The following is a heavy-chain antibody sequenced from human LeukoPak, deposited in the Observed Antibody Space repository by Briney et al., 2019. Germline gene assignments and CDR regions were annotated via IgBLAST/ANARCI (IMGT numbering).Heavy chain of an antibody. Sequence: GGSLRLSCAASGFTFSSYAVSWVRQAPGKGLEWVSAISGSGGSTYYADSVKGRFTISRDNSKNTLYLQMNSLRAEDTAVYYCAKGPRYCSSTSCYFFDYWGQGTLVTVSS. CDR1: GFTFSSYA. J-gene: IGHJ4*02. D-gene: IGHD2-2*01. V-gene: IGHV3-23*01. CDR3: AKGPRYCSSTSCYFFDY. CDR2: ISGSGGST.